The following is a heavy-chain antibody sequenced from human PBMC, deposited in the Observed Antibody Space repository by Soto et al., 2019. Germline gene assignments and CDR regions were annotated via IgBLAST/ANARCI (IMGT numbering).Heavy chain of an antibody. V-gene: IGHV1-18*01. CDR3: ARDSGSYDGLPYFDY. Sequence: ASVKVSCKASGYTITSYGISWVRQAPGQGLEWMGWISAYNGNTNYAQKLQGRVTMTTDTSTSTAYMELRSLRSDDTAVYYCARDSGSYDGLPYFDYWGQGTLVTVSS. J-gene: IGHJ4*02. CDR1: GYTITSYG. D-gene: IGHD1-26*01. CDR2: ISAYNGNT.